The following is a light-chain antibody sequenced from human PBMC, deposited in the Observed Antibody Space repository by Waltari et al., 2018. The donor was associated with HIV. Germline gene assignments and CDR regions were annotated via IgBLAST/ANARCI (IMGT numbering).Light chain of an antibody. CDR1: QSVLYSSNNKSY. J-gene: IGKJ1*01. Sequence: DIVMTQSPDSLAVSLGARATITCKSSQSVLYSSNNKSYLAWYQQKSGQSPKLLIYWASTRESGVPDRFSGSGSGTDFTLTISSLQAEDVAVYYCQQYYSSPRWTFGQGTKVEIK. CDR2: WAS. V-gene: IGKV4-1*01. CDR3: QQYYSSPRWT.